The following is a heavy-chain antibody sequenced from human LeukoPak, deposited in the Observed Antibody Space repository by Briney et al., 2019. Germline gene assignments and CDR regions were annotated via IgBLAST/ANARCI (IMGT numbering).Heavy chain of an antibody. D-gene: IGHD3-22*01. V-gene: IGHV3-7*01. J-gene: IGHJ4*02. Sequence: GGSLRLSCAASGFTLGNFWMSWVRQAPGKGLEWVANLNEDGSEKYYLDSVRGRFTISRDNARNSLFLQMNSLRADDTAVYYCARDRALHDSRRGYYYTEDDYWGQGTLVTVSS. CDR3: ARDRALHDSRRGYYYTEDDY. CDR1: GFTLGNFW. CDR2: LNEDGSEK.